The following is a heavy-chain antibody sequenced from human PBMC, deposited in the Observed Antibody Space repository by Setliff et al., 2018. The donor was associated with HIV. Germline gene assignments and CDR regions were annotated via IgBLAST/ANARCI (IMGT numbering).Heavy chain of an antibody. V-gene: IGHV4-61*09. CDR3: ARGRGSY. J-gene: IGHJ4*02. D-gene: IGHD1-26*01. CDR2: IYTSGST. CDR1: GGSISSGSYY. Sequence: SETLSLTCTVSGGSISSGSYYWSWIRQPAGKGLEWIGQIYTSGSTNYNPSLKSRVTISVDTSKNQFSLKLRFVTAADTAVYSCARGRGSYWGQGTLVTVSS.